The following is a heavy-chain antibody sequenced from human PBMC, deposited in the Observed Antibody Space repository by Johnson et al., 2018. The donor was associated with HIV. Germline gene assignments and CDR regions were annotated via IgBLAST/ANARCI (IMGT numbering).Heavy chain of an antibody. CDR1: GFTFSSFE. CDR2: IGTAGDT. D-gene: IGHD6-6*01. V-gene: IGHV3-13*01. CDR3: VRDGGGYSSSSVGAFDI. J-gene: IGHJ3*02. Sequence: VQLVESGGGLVQPGGSLRLSCAASGFTFSSFEMHWVRLATGKSLEWVSAIGTAGDTYYPGSVTGRFTISRENAKHSLYLQMNSLRVGDTAVYYCVRDGGGYSSSSVGAFDIWGQGTMVTVSS.